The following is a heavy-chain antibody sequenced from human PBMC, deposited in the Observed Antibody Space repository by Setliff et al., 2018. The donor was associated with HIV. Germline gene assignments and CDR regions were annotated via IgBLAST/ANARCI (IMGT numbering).Heavy chain of an antibody. CDR1: GYSISSGYY. J-gene: IGHJ5*02. D-gene: IGHD3-22*01. Sequence: SETLSLTCAVSGYSISSGYYWGWVRQPPGKGLEWIGYLYHSGSANYNPSLKSRVTISGDTSKNQFSLKLSSVTAADTAIYYCTRVRLLYSDSSPVWFDPWGQGTLGTVS. V-gene: IGHV4-38-2*01. CDR2: LYHSGSA. CDR3: TRVRLLYSDSSPVWFDP.